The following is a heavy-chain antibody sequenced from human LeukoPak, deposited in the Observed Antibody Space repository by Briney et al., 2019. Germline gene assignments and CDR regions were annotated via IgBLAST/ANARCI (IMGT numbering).Heavy chain of an antibody. J-gene: IGHJ4*02. CDR1: GYTFTSYY. D-gene: IGHD5-12*01. CDR3: ARGGYSDYEPTFDY. V-gene: IGHV1-46*01. Sequence: ASVKVSCKASGYTFTSYYMHWVRQAPGQGLEWMGIINPGGGSTNYPQKFQGRVTMTRDTSTGTVYMELSSLRSEDTAVYYCARGGYSDYEPTFDYWGQGTLVTVSS. CDR2: INPGGGST.